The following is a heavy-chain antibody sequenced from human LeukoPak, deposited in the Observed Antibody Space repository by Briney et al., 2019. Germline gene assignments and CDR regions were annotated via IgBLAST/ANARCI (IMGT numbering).Heavy chain of an antibody. CDR3: ASPPNGSYGFAFDI. V-gene: IGHV4-38-2*01. CDR1: GYSISSGYY. D-gene: IGHD1-26*01. Sequence: SETLSLTCAVSGYSISSGYYWGWIRQPPGKGLEWIGSIYHSGSTYYNPSLKSRVTISVDTSKNQFSLKLSSVTAADTAVYYCASPPNGSYGFAFDIWGQGTMVTVSS. CDR2: IYHSGST. J-gene: IGHJ3*02.